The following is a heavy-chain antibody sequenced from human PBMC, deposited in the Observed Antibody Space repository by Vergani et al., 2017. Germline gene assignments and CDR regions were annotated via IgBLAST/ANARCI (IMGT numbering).Heavy chain of an antibody. CDR2: INTGNGNT. V-gene: IGHV1-3*04. CDR3: ARDFVLLWFGELRGGFDP. Sequence: QVQLVQSGSELKKPGASVKVSCKASGYTFTSYAMHWVRQAPGQRLEWMGWINTGNGNTKYSQKFQGRVTITRDTSASTAYMELSSLRSEDTAVYYCARDFVLLWFGELRGGFDPWGQGTLVTVSS. CDR1: GYTFTSYA. D-gene: IGHD3-10*01. J-gene: IGHJ5*02.